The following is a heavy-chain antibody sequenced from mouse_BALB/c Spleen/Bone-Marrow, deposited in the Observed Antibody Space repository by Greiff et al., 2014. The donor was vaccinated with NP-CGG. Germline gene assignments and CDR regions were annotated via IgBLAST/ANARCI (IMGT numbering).Heavy chain of an antibody. V-gene: IGHV1-62-2*01. CDR2: FYPGSGSI. CDR1: GYTFTEHI. D-gene: IGHD1-1*01. J-gene: IGHJ4*01. Sequence: VQLQQSGAELVKPGASVKLSCKASGYTFTEHIIHWVKQRSGQGLEWIGWFYPGSGSIKYNEKFKDKATLTADKSSSTVYMELSRLTSEDSAVYFCARHEDYGSSYYYAMDYWGQGTSVTVSS. CDR3: ARHEDYGSSYYYAMDY.